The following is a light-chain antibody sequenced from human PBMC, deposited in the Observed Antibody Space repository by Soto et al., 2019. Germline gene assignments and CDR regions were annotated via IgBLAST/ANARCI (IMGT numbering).Light chain of an antibody. CDR3: QQYGSSPIT. CDR1: QSVSSSY. CDR2: GAS. V-gene: IGKV3-20*01. J-gene: IGKJ5*01. Sequence: EIVLTLSPVTLSLSPGERATLSCRASQSVSSSYLAWHQQKRGKAPRLLIYGASRRATGIPDRFSGIGSGTDFTLTISRLEPEDFAMYYCQQYGSSPITCCQGARLEIK.